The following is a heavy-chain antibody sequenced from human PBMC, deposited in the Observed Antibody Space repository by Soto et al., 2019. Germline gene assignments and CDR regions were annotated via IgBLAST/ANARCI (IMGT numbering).Heavy chain of an antibody. CDR2: IYYSGST. CDR3: AREEGGGYDHRWFDP. Sequence: PSETLSLSCTVSGGSISSYYGGWFRQRPGKGLEWIGDIYYSGSTTYHPSLKSRVTISGDTSKNQFSLNLTSVTAADTAVYYCAREEGGGYDHRWFDPWGQGTLVTVSS. CDR1: GGSISSYY. J-gene: IGHJ5*02. D-gene: IGHD5-12*01. V-gene: IGHV4-59*12.